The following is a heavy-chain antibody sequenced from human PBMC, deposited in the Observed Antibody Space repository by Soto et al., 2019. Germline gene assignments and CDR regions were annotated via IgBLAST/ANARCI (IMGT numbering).Heavy chain of an antibody. D-gene: IGHD3-10*01. CDR2: INHSGST. CDR3: ARSPITMVRGVIIQMDGMDV. CDR1: GGSFSGYC. J-gene: IGHJ6*02. V-gene: IGHV4-34*01. Sequence: PSETLSLTCAVYGGSFSGYCWSWIRQPPGKGLEWIGEINHSGSTNYNPSLKSRVTISVDTSKNQFSLKLSSVTAADTAVYYCARSPITMVRGVIIQMDGMDVWGQGTTVTVSS.